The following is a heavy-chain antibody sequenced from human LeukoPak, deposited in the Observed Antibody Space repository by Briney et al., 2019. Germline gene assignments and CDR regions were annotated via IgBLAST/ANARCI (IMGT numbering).Heavy chain of an antibody. Sequence: GGSLRLSCAASGFTFSSYWMSWVRQAPGKWREWVTNIKQEGSEKYYVDSVKGRFTISRDNAKNSLYLQMNSLRAEDTAVYYCASGYGSGSYYVGGPTCFDYWGPGTLVTVSS. J-gene: IGHJ4*02. D-gene: IGHD3-10*01. CDR2: IKQEGSEK. CDR3: ASGYGSGSYYVGGPTCFDY. V-gene: IGHV3-7*01. CDR1: GFTFSSYW.